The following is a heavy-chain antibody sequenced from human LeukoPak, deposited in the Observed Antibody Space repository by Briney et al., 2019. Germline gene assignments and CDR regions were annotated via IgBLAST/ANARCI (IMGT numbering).Heavy chain of an antibody. Sequence: GESLKISCKGSGYSFTSYWIGWVRQMPGKGLEWMGIIYPGDSDTRYSPSFQGQVTISADKSISTAYLQWSSLKASDTAMYYCARHEDCSSTSCPDYYWGQGTLVTVSS. D-gene: IGHD2-2*01. CDR1: GYSFTSYW. CDR3: ARHEDCSSTSCPDYY. V-gene: IGHV5-51*01. CDR2: IYPGDSDT. J-gene: IGHJ4*02.